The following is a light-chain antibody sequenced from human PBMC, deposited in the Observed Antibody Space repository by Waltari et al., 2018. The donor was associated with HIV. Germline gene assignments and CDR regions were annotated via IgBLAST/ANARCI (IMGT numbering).Light chain of an antibody. CDR1: QCVGSN. V-gene: IGKV3-15*01. CDR3: QQYNNWPVT. CDR2: GAS. J-gene: IGKJ5*01. Sequence: EIVMTQSPGTLSVSPGERATLSCRASQCVGSNLAWYQQKPGQAPRLLIYGASTRATGIPARFSGSGSGTEFTLTISSLQSEDFAVYYCQQYNNWPVTFGQGTRLEIK.